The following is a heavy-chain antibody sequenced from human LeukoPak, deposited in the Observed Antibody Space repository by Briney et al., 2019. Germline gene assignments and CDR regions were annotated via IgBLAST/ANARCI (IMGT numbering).Heavy chain of an antibody. CDR3: ARGESGYLDY. J-gene: IGHJ4*02. Sequence: SETLSLTCTVSGGSTSSDHWSWIRQPPEKGLEWIGCISYRGSTNYNPSLKSGVTISVDTSKNQFSLQLNSVTPEDTAVYYCARGESGYLDYWGQGTLVTVSS. V-gene: IGHV4-59*12. CDR1: GGSTSSDH. D-gene: IGHD3-22*01. CDR2: ISYRGST.